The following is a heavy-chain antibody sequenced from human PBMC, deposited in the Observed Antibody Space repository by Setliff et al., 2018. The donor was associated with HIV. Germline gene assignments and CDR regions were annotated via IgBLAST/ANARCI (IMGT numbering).Heavy chain of an antibody. J-gene: IGHJ5*02. D-gene: IGHD4-17*01. CDR3: ARALYGDYGGDLNWLDP. CDR1: GYSFINYA. CDR2: INTSSGSP. V-gene: IGHV7-4-1*02. Sequence: ASVKVSCKTSGYSFINYAINWVRQAPGQGLEWMGWINTSSGSPTYAQAFTGRFLFSVDTVVATAYLQINNLKTEDTAVYYCARALYGDYGGDLNWLDPWGQGTRVTVSS.